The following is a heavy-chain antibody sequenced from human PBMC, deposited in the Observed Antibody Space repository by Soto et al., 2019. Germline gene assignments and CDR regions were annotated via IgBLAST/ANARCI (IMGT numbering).Heavy chain of an antibody. CDR2: IIPIFGTA. D-gene: IGHD3-22*01. V-gene: IGHV1-69*12. Sequence: QVQLVQSGAEVKKPGSSVKVSCKASGGTFSSYAISWVRQAPGQGPEWMGGIIPIFGTANYAQKFQGRVTVTADESTSPAYMERSSPRTEDTAVYYCARPTRYYFDSSGQSAWFDPWGQGTLVTVSS. J-gene: IGHJ5*02. CDR1: GGTFSSYA. CDR3: ARPTRYYFDSSGQSAWFDP.